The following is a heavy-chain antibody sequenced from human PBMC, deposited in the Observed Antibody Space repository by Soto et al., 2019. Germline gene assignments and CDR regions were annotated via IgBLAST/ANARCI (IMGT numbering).Heavy chain of an antibody. CDR3: AIEGYYYGSVSYLICNAFDI. J-gene: IGHJ3*02. Sequence: QVQLVQSGAEVKKPGASVKVSCKASGYNFTGYYLHWVRQAPGQGLEWMGLMNPNSGGTNYAQKFQGRVTMTRDTSISTAYMELSRLRSDDTAVYYCAIEGYYYGSVSYLICNAFDIWCQGTMVTVAS. CDR1: GYNFTGYY. CDR2: MNPNSGGT. D-gene: IGHD3-10*01. V-gene: IGHV1-2*02.